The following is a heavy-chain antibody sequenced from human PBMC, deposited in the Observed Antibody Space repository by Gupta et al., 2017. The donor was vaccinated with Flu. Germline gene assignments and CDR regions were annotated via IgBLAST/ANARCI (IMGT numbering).Heavy chain of an antibody. CDR3: SRAGYNRIPFDF. J-gene: IGHJ4*02. Sequence: EVQLLESGGGMVQPGGSLRLSCSASGFTLNTYAMSWVRQAPGRGLEWVAFISGTGGTTDYAGFAEGRFTISRDNAGKRLYLQMQRLGVEDTGLYYWSRAGYNRIPFDFWGQGTLVHVS. CDR1: GFTLNTYA. D-gene: IGHD6-25*01. CDR2: ISGTGGTT. V-gene: IGHV3-23*01.